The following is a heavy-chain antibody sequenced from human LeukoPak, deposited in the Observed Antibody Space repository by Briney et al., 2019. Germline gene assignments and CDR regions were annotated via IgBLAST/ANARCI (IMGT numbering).Heavy chain of an antibody. CDR2: INPNSGGT. J-gene: IGHJ4*02. Sequence: ASVKVSCKASGYTFTGYYMHWVRQAPGQGLEWMGWINPNSGGTNYAQKFQGRVTMTRDTSISTAYMELGRLRSDDTAVYYCARGYCSGGSCYNYFDYWGQGTLVTVSS. D-gene: IGHD2-15*01. CDR3: ARGYCSGGSCYNYFDY. CDR1: GYTFTGYY. V-gene: IGHV1-2*02.